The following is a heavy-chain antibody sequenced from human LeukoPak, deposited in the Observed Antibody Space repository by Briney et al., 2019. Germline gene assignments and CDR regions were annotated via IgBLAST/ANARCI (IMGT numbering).Heavy chain of an antibody. D-gene: IGHD5-18*01. V-gene: IGHV4-34*01. Sequence: KPSETLSLTCAVYGGSFSGYYWSWIRQPPGKGLEWIGEINHSGSTNYNPSLKSRVTISVDTSKNQFSLKLSSVTAADTAVYYCARYSRGGGYSYGWYFDYWGQGTLVTVSS. CDR1: GGSFSGYY. J-gene: IGHJ4*02. CDR2: INHSGST. CDR3: ARYSRGGGYSYGWYFDY.